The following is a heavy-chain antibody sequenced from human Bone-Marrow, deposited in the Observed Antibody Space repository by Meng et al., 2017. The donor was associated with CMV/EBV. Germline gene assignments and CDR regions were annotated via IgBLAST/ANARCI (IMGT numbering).Heavy chain of an antibody. Sequence: GESLKFSCAASGFTFDDYGMSWVRQAPGKGLEWVPGINWNGGSTGYADSVKGRFTISRDNSKNTLYLQMNSLRAEDTAPYYCAKGVDQQLENTLDYWGQGTLVTVSS. CDR3: AKGVDQQLENTLDY. CDR2: INWNGGST. CDR1: GFTFDDYG. J-gene: IGHJ4*02. V-gene: IGHV3-20*04. D-gene: IGHD6-13*01.